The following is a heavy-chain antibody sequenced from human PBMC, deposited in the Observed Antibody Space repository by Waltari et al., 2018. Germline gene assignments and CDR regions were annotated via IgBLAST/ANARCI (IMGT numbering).Heavy chain of an antibody. CDR2: IIPIFGTA. Sequence: QVQLVQSGAEVKKPGSSVKVYCKASGCTFSSYAISWVRQAPGQGLEWMRGIIPIFGTANYAQKFQGRVTITTDESTSTAYMELSSLRSEATAVYYCARVRAGTQGFDYWGQGTLVTVSS. J-gene: IGHJ4*02. V-gene: IGHV1-69*05. CDR1: GCTFSSYA. CDR3: ARVRAGTQGFDY. D-gene: IGHD1-1*01.